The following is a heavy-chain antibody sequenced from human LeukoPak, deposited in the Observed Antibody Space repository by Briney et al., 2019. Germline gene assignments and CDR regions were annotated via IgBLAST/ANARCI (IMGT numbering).Heavy chain of an antibody. D-gene: IGHD1-26*01. CDR3: AKDLGSGSYQPSDY. J-gene: IGHJ4*02. V-gene: IGHV1-2*02. CDR2: INPDSGGT. Sequence: ASVKVSCKASGYTFTGYYMHWVRQAPGQGLEWMGWINPDSGGTRYAQKFQGRVTMTRDTSIRTAYMELSRLRSDDTAVYYCAKDLGSGSYQPSDYWGRGTQVTVSS. CDR1: GYTFTGYY.